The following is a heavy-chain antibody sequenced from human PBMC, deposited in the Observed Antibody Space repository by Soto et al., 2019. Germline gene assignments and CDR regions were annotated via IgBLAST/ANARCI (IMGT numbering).Heavy chain of an antibody. D-gene: IGHD6-19*01. J-gene: IGHJ6*02. Sequence: QVQLVESGGDLAKPGGSLRLSCVGSGFTFSDYDMGWIRQAPGKGLEWVSYTSSGGTTIYYVDSVKGRFTLSRDNAKNSLYVQMDSLRVEDTAVYYCARDPEAIAVELPFYYGVDVWGQGTTVTVSS. V-gene: IGHV3-11*01. CDR2: TSSGGTTI. CDR3: ARDPEAIAVELPFYYGVDV. CDR1: GFTFSDYD.